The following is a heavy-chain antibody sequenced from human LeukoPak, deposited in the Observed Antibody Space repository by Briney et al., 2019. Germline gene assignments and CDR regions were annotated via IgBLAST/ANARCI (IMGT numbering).Heavy chain of an antibody. Sequence: GGSQRLSCAVSGFTLSNYWIHWVRQAPGKGLVWVSLVSSEGATTTYADSVKGRFTISRDNVKSTVYLQMSSLRAEDTAVYYCARAVGGLLDYWGQGTLVTVSS. CDR3: ARAVGGLLDY. V-gene: IGHV3-74*01. CDR1: GFTLSNYW. D-gene: IGHD2-15*01. CDR2: VSSEGATT. J-gene: IGHJ4*02.